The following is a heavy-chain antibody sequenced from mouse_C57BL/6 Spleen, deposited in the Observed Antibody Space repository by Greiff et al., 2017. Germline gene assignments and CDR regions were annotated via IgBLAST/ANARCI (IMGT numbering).Heavy chain of an antibody. CDR1: GYTFTDYE. CDR2: IDPETGGT. D-gene: IGHD2-3*01. V-gene: IGHV1-15*01. J-gene: IGHJ2*01. CDR3: TRGIYDGYYGFDY. Sequence: QVQLKESGAELVRPGASVTLSCKASGYTFTDYEMHWVKQTPVHGLEWIGAIDPETGGTAYNQKFKGKDILTADKSSSTAYMELRSLTSEDSAVYYYTRGIYDGYYGFDYWGQGTTLTVSS.